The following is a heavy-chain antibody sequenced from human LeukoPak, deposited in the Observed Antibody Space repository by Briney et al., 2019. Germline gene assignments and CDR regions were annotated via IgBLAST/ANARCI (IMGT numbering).Heavy chain of an antibody. V-gene: IGHV4-38-2*02. CDR3: ARAAAPTYFFDY. CDR1: GYSISSDDY. D-gene: IGHD6-13*01. Sequence: SETLSLTCTVSGYSISSDDYWGWIRQPPGKGLEWIGSFCHRGSYYNPSLKSRITILLDTSKNQFSLKLSSVTAADTAVFYCARAAAPTYFFDYWGQGTLVTVSS. CDR2: FCHRGS. J-gene: IGHJ4*02.